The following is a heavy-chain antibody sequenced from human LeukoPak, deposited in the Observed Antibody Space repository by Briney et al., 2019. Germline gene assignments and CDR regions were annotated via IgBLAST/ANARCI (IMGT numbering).Heavy chain of an antibody. CDR2: ISSSSSYI. Sequence: GGSLRLSCAASGFTFSSYSMNWVRQAPGKGLEWVSSISSSSSYIYYAGSVKGRFTISRDNAKNSLYLQMNSLRAEDTAVYYCARARGYSNYFSFDYWGQGTLVTVSS. V-gene: IGHV3-21*01. CDR1: GFTFSSYS. D-gene: IGHD4-11*01. CDR3: ARARGYSNYFSFDY. J-gene: IGHJ4*02.